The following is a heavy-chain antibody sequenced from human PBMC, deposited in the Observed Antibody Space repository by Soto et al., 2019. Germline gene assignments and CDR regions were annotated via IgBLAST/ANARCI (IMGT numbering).Heavy chain of an antibody. CDR2: IYRDDTT. J-gene: IGHJ4*02. D-gene: IGHD3-3*01. CDR1: GPTVSRNY. Sequence: GGSLRLSCAASGPTVSRNYMSWVRQAPGKGLDWVSIIYRDDTTDYPDSVKGRFTISRDDSKNSLYLHMNTLTTEDTAIYYCADLTWNGYYLPWGQGTLVTVSS. V-gene: IGHV3-53*01. CDR3: ADLTWNGYYLP.